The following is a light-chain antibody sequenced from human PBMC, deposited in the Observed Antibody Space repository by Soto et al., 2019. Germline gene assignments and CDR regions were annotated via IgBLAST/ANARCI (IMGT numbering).Light chain of an antibody. CDR1: QTVITY. Sequence: DIQMTQSPSSLSASVGDRITITCRASQTVITYLNWFQQKPGKAPKLLIYAASSLQSGVPSRFSGSGSGTDSTLTISSLQSEDFATYFCQQGYRTPLTFGGGTKVDIK. V-gene: IGKV1-39*01. CDR2: AAS. CDR3: QQGYRTPLT. J-gene: IGKJ4*01.